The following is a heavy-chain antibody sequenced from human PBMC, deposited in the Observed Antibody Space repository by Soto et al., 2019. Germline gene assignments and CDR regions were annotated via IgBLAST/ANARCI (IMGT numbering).Heavy chain of an antibody. CDR1: GFTFSSYW. J-gene: IGHJ6*02. CDR2: IKQDGSEK. V-gene: IGHV3-7*05. CDR3: ARDHPLGGFYYYYGMDV. Sequence: GGSLRLSCAASGFTFSSYWMSWVRQAPGEGLEWVANIKQDGSEKYYVDSVKGRFTISRDNAKNSLYLQMNSLRAEDTAVYYCARDHPLGGFYYYYGMDVWGQGTTVTVSS.